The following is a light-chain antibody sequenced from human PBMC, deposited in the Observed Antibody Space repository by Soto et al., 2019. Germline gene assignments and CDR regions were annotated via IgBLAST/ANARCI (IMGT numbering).Light chain of an antibody. CDR1: QSIGRL. V-gene: IGKV1-5*03. CDR3: QHYNSYSEA. CDR2: KAS. J-gene: IGKJ1*01. Sequence: DIQMTQSPSTLSASVGDRVTITCRASQSIGRLLAWYQQKPGQAPNLLIYKASTLKSGVPSRFSGSGSGTEFTLTISSLQPDDFATYYCQHYNSYSEAFGQGTKVDI.